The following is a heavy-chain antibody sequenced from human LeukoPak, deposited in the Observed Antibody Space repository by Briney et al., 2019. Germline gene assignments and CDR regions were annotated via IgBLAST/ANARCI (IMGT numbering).Heavy chain of an antibody. CDR1: GFTFITYS. CDR3: ARDFGRLGYYFDY. Sequence: GGSPRLSCATSGFTFITYSMNWVRQAPGKGLEWVSYISSSSSHIYYADSVKGRFTISRDDANNSLFLQMNSLRAEDTAVYYCARDFGRLGYYFDYWGRGTQVTVSS. J-gene: IGHJ4*02. D-gene: IGHD3-16*01. V-gene: IGHV3-48*01. CDR2: ISSSSSHI.